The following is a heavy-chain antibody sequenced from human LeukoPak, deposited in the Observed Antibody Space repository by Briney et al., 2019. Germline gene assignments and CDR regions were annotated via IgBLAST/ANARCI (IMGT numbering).Heavy chain of an antibody. CDR2: ISSSGSTI. Sequence: PGGSLRLSCAASGFTFSSYEMNWVRQAPGKGLEWVSYISSSGSTIYYADSVKGRFTISRDNSKSTLFLQMNSLTTEDTAMYYCAKEFHRVHDAFDVWGHGTMVTVSS. CDR1: GFTFSSYE. V-gene: IGHV3-48*03. J-gene: IGHJ3*01. D-gene: IGHD3-10*01. CDR3: AKEFHRVHDAFDV.